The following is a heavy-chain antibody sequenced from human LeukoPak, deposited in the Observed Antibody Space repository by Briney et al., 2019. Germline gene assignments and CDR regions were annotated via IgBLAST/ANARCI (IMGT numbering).Heavy chain of an antibody. CDR2: FIPIYGTT. CDR1: GGTFSNYA. CDR3: ATPHKYYDVWRGYCPFAN. Sequence: GASVKVSCKASGGTFSNYAINWVRQAPGQGLEWLGGFIPIYGTTNYGQTFQGRVTITADESTTTAYMELSSLRSEDTALYYCATPHKYYDVWRGYCPFANWGQGTLVTVSS. D-gene: IGHD3-3*01. V-gene: IGHV1-69*13. J-gene: IGHJ4*02.